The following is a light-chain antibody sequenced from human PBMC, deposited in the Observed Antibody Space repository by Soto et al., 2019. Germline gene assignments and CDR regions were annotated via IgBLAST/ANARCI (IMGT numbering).Light chain of an antibody. Sequence: DIVLTQSPGTLSLSPGESVTLSCRASQSVSSSHLAWYQQKPGQAPRLFIYGASRRATVIPDRFSGSGSGTALALTISRLEPEDFAVYSCHQYGNSRTFGGGTNVEIK. CDR2: GAS. J-gene: IGKJ4*01. V-gene: IGKV3-20*01. CDR3: HQYGNSRT. CDR1: QSVSSSH.